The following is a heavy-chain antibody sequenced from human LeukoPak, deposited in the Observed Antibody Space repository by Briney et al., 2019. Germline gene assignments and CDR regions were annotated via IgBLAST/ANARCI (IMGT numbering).Heavy chain of an antibody. Sequence: GGSLRLSCAASGFTLSSYAMSWVRQPPGKGLEWVSAIRGCGGSTYYADSVKGRFTISRDNSKNTLYLQMNSLRAEDTAVYYCAKVEVGGINAFDIWGQGTMVTVSS. CDR2: IRGCGGST. D-gene: IGHD3-16*01. CDR1: GFTLSSYA. CDR3: AKVEVGGINAFDI. V-gene: IGHV3-23*01. J-gene: IGHJ3*02.